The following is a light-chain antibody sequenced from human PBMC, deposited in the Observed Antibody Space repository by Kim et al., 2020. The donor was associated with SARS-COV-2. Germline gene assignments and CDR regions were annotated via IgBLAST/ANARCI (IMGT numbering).Light chain of an antibody. J-gene: IGKJ2*01. Sequence: SLSPGERATLSCRASQSVSSSYLAWYQQKPGQAPRLLIYGASSRATGIPDRFSGSGSGTEFTLTISRLEPEDFAVYYCQQYGSSPYTFGQGTKLEIK. V-gene: IGKV3-20*01. CDR1: QSVSSSY. CDR3: QQYGSSPYT. CDR2: GAS.